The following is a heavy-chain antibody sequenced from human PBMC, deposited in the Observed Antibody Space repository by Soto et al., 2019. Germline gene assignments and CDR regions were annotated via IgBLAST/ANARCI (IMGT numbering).Heavy chain of an antibody. J-gene: IGHJ4*02. CDR2: INSDGSGT. CDR1: GFTFSTYW. Sequence: VQLVESGGGVVQPGGSLRLSCAASGFTFSTYWMHWVRQDPGKGLVWVSRINSDGSGTDYADSVKGRFTISRDNAKNTLYLQMNSLRAEDAGVYYCARGEVSAFYHWGQGVLVAVSS. CDR3: ARGEVSAFYH. V-gene: IGHV3-74*01.